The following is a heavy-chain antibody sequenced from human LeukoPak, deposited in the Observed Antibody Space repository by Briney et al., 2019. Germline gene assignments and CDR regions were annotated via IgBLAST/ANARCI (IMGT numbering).Heavy chain of an antibody. V-gene: IGHV3-21*01. Sequence: GGSLRLSCAASGFTFSSYSMNWVRQAPGKGLEWVSSISSSSSYIYYADSVKGRFTISRDNAKNSLYLQMNSLRAEDTAVYYCAKAWYSSSWITDYWGQGTLVTVSS. CDR3: AKAWYSSSWITDY. D-gene: IGHD6-13*01. CDR2: ISSSSSYI. CDR1: GFTFSSYS. J-gene: IGHJ4*02.